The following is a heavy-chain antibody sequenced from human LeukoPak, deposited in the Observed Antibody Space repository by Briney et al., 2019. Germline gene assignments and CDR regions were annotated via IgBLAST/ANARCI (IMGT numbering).Heavy chain of an antibody. CDR3: AKGTVMVLGDYMDV. CDR1: GFTFDDFT. CDR2: ISWDGGST. J-gene: IGHJ6*03. V-gene: IGHV3-43*01. D-gene: IGHD5-18*01. Sequence: PGGSLRLSCAASGFTFDDFTMHWVRQAPGKGLEWVSLISWDGGSTYYADSAKGRFTISRDNSKDSLYLQMNSLRTEDTALYYCAKGTVMVLGDYMDVWGKGTTVTVSS.